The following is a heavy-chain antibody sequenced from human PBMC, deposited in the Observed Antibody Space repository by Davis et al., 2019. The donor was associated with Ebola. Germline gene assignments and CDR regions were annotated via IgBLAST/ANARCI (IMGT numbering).Heavy chain of an antibody. V-gene: IGHV5-51*01. CDR3: TRQGYYDSSRSFDI. CDR2: IYPGDSET. D-gene: IGHD3-22*01. Sequence: GESLKIPCEGSGYSFSSHWIGWVRQMPGKGLELMGLIYPGDSETRYNPSFQGHVTISADKSISTAYLQWSNLKASDTAMYYCTRQGYYDSSRSFDIWGQGTLVTVSS. J-gene: IGHJ4*02. CDR1: GYSFSSHW.